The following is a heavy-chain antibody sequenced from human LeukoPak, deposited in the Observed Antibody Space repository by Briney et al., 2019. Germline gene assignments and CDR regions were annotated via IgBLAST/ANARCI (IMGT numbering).Heavy chain of an antibody. CDR3: ARHKYPSPVRGDFDY. CDR1: GGSVSSGSNY. CDR2: IYYSGST. Sequence: SETLSLTCTVSGGSVSSGSNYWSWIRQPPGKRLEWIGYIYYSGSTNYNPSLNSRVTISLDTSKNQFSLNLSSVTAADTAVYYCARHKYPSPVRGDFDYWGQGTLVTVSS. J-gene: IGHJ4*02. V-gene: IGHV4-61*01. D-gene: IGHD2-2*01.